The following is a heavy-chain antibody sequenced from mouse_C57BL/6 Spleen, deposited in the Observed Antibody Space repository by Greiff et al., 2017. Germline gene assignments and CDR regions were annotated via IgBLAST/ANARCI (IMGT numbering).Heavy chain of an antibody. V-gene: IGHV1-69*01. J-gene: IGHJ4*01. Sequence: QVQLQQPGTELVMPGASVKLSCKASGYTFTSYWMHWVKQRPGQGLEWIGEIDPSDSYTNYNQKFKGKSTLTVDKSSSTAYMQLSSLTSEDSAVYYCARSEYDWGNAMDYWGQGTSVTVSS. CDR3: ARSEYDWGNAMDY. CDR1: GYTFTSYW. D-gene: IGHD2-4*01. CDR2: IDPSDSYT.